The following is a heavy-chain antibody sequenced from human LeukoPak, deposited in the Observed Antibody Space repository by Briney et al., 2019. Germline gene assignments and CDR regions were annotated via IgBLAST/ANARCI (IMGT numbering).Heavy chain of an antibody. J-gene: IGHJ4*02. Sequence: GGSLRLSCTASGFIFSNSGMHWVRQAPGKGLEWVAVIWSDGSYRYYADSVKGRFTISRDNSRSTVFLQMSSLRAEDTAVYYCAKAPYCPNDVCRYFDYWGQGILVTVSS. V-gene: IGHV3-33*06. CDR1: GFIFSNSG. D-gene: IGHD2-8*01. CDR2: IWSDGSYR. CDR3: AKAPYCPNDVCRYFDY.